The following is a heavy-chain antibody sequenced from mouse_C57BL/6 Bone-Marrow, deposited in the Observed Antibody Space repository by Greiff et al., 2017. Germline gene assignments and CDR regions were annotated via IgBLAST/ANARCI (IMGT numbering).Heavy chain of an antibody. CDR2: ISSGSSTI. J-gene: IGHJ4*01. Sequence: EVHLVESGGGLVKPGGSLKLSCAASGFTFSDYGMHWVRQAPEKGLEWVAYISSGSSTIYYADTVKGRFTSSRDKAKSTLFLQMTSLRSEDTSMYYCARNYYAMDYWGQGTAVTVSS. CDR1: GFTFSDYG. V-gene: IGHV5-17*01. CDR3: ARNYYAMDY.